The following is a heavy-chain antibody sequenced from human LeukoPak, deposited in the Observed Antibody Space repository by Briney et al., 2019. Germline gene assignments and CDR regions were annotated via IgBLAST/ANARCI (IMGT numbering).Heavy chain of an antibody. CDR3: ARRGGSSSRRSPIDY. CDR1: GFTFSSYW. V-gene: IGHV3-7*01. Sequence: GGSLRLSCAASGFTFSSYWMTWVRQAPGKGLEWVANIKQDGSQRYYVDSVRGRFTISRDNAKNSLFLQMNGLRAEDTAVYYCARRGGSSSRRSPIDYWGQGTLVTVSS. D-gene: IGHD6-6*01. CDR2: IKQDGSQR. J-gene: IGHJ4*02.